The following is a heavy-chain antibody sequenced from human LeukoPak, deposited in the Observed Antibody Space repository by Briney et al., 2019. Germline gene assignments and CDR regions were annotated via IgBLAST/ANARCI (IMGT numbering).Heavy chain of an antibody. D-gene: IGHD4-11*01. CDR2: IILIFGTA. CDR1: GGTFSSYA. Sequence: GASVKVSCKASGGTFSSYAISWVRQAPGQGLEWMGGIILIFGTANYAQKFQGRVTITTDESTSTAYMELSSLRSEDTAVYYCASFNDYSNKAFDYWGQGTLVTVSS. J-gene: IGHJ4*02. CDR3: ASFNDYSNKAFDY. V-gene: IGHV1-69*05.